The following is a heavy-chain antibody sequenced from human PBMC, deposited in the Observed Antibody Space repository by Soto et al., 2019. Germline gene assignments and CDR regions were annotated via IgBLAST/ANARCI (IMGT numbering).Heavy chain of an antibody. Sequence: QVQLQESGPGLVKPSETLSLTCTVSGGSISSYYWSWIRQPPGKGLEWIEYIYYSGSTNYNPSLKSRVTLSVDTSKNQFSLTLSSVTAADTAVYSCARGYGSGTYYTLDYWGQGTLVTVSS. CDR1: GGSISSYY. D-gene: IGHD3-10*01. CDR2: IYYSGST. CDR3: ARGYGSGTYYTLDY. J-gene: IGHJ4*02. V-gene: IGHV4-59*01.